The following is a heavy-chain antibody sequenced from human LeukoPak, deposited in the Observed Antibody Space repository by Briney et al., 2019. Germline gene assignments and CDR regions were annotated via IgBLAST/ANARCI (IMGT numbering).Heavy chain of an antibody. CDR3: AREGHYDSLTSYYHDSLNWFDP. V-gene: IGHV4-31*03. D-gene: IGHD3-9*01. CDR2: RCYSGST. J-gene: IGHJ5*02. CDR1: GGSIYNGGYL. Sequence: PSVTLSLTCTVSGGSIYNGGYLWRSIRQHPGKGLERNEYRCYSGSTYYNPSIKSRVTISVDTSKNQFSLKLSSVTASDTAVYYCAREGHYDSLTSYYHDSLNWFDPWGQGTLVTVFS.